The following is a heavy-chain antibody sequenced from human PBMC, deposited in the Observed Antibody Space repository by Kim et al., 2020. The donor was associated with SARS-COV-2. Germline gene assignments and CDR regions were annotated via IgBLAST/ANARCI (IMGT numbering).Heavy chain of an antibody. CDR3: ARGMGDL. Sequence: SETLSLTCTVSGGSISSDYWSWIRQPPGKGLEWIGYIYYRGSTNYNPSRKSRVTISVDTSKNQFSLKLSSVTAADTAVYYCARGMGDLWGRGTLVTVSS. CDR1: GGSISSDY. J-gene: IGHJ2*01. CDR2: IYYRGST. V-gene: IGHV4-59*13.